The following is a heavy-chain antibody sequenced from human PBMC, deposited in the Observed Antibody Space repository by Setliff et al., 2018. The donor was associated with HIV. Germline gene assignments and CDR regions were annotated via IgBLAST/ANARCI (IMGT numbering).Heavy chain of an antibody. J-gene: IGHJ4*02. CDR2: ISSSSNYI. CDR3: VKDRYGSGNNYFDY. V-gene: IGHV3-21*01. Sequence: LRLSCAASGFIFSSYWMHWVRQAPGKGLEWVSSISSSSNYIYYADSVRGRFTISRDNAKNSLYLQMNRLRAEGTAVYFCVKDRYGSGNNYFDYWGQGTLVTVSS. D-gene: IGHD3-10*01. CDR1: GFIFSSYW.